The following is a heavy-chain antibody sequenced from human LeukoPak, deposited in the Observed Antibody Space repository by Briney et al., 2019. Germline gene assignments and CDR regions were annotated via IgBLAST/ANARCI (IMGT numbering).Heavy chain of an antibody. CDR1: GFTFSSYG. J-gene: IGHJ4*02. Sequence: GGSLRLSCAASGFTFSSYGMHWVRQAPGKGLEWVAFIRFDGSNTYYADSVKGRFTISRDNSKNTLYLQMNSLRAEDTAVYYCARVGYDSSGYSTAIDYWGQGTLVTVSS. V-gene: IGHV3-30*02. CDR2: IRFDGSNT. CDR3: ARVGYDSSGYSTAIDY. D-gene: IGHD3-22*01.